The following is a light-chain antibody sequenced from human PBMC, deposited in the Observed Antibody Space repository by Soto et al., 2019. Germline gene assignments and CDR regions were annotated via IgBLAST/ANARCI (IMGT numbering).Light chain of an antibody. CDR1: QSVSSSS. J-gene: IGKJ1*01. CDR2: GAS. Sequence: EIVLTQSPGPLSLSPGERATLSCWASQSVSSSSLAWYQQMPGQAPRLLIYGASARATGIPDRFSGSGSGADFTLTISRLEPVDFAVYYCHHYGNSLWTFGQGTKVEIK. CDR3: HHYGNSLWT. V-gene: IGKV3-20*01.